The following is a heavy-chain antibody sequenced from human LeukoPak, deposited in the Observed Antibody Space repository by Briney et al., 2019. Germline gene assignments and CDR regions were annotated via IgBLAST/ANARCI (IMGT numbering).Heavy chain of an antibody. D-gene: IGHD2/OR15-2a*01. CDR1: GFTFDDYA. Sequence: GGSLRLSCAASGFTFDDYAMHWVRQAPGKGLEWVSGISWNSGSIGYADSVKGRFTISRDNAKNSLYLQMNSLRAEDTALYYCAKGRVANIYYYYYGMDVWGQGTTVTVSS. CDR2: ISWNSGSI. V-gene: IGHV3-9*01. J-gene: IGHJ6*02. CDR3: AKGRVANIYYYYYGMDV.